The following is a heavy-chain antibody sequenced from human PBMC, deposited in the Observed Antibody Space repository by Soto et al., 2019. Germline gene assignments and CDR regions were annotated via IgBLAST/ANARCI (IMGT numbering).Heavy chain of an antibody. Sequence: PDWPLRHSCTPSHFTLSRYRRHWVPKNPFKLLEFWSHISYNVSNEHYLDSVKGRFTISRDNSKNTLYLQMNSLRAGGTAVYYCAKDTYYHDRSGYCRFRCWGQGTLITVSS. CDR2: ISYNVSNE. D-gene: IGHD3-22*01. V-gene: IGHV3-30*18. CDR3: AKDTYYHDRSGYCRFRC. CDR1: HFTLSRYR. J-gene: IGHJ4*02.